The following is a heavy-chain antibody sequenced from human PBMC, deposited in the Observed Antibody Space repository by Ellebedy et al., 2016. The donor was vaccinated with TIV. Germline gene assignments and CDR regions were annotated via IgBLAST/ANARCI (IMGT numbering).Heavy chain of an antibody. CDR3: ARGSGSYTYGMDV. CDR1: GYTFTSNG. J-gene: IGHJ6*02. CDR2: ISADSGNT. V-gene: IGHV1-18*01. D-gene: IGHD1-26*01. Sequence: AASVKVSCKAPGYTFTSNGFTWVRQAPGQGLEWMGWISADSGNTNYAQNLQGRVTMTRDTSTSTAYMELRSLRSDDTAVYFCARGSGSYTYGMDVWGQGTTVTVS.